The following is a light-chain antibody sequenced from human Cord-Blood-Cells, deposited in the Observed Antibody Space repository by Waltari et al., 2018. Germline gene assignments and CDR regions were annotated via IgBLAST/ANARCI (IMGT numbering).Light chain of an antibody. V-gene: IGLV2-14*01. CDR1: SSDVGGYNY. CDR3: SSYTSSSTS. CDR2: AVS. Sequence: QSALTQPASVSGSPGQSITISCTGTSSDVGGYNYVSWYQQHPGKAPKLMIYAVSKRPSGVSTRFSGSKSGNTASLTISGLQAEDEADYYCSSYTSSSTSFGGGTKLTVL. J-gene: IGLJ2*01.